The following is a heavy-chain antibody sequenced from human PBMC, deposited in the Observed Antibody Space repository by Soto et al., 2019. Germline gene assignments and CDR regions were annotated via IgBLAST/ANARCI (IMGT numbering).Heavy chain of an antibody. CDR3: ARVERSGWYVSY. CDR1: GGSFSGYY. D-gene: IGHD6-19*01. J-gene: IGHJ4*02. CDR2: INHSGST. V-gene: IGHV4-34*01. Sequence: PSETLSLTCAVYGGSFSGYYWSWIRQPPGKGLEWIGEINHSGSTNYNPSLKSRVTISVDTSKNQFSLKLSSVTAADTAVYYCARVERSGWYVSYWGQGTLVTVSS.